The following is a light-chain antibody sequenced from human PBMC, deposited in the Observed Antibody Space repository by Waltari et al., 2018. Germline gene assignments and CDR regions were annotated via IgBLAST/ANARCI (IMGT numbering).Light chain of an antibody. CDR1: SSDGGGYNY. V-gene: IGLV2-11*01. CDR2: DIN. J-gene: IGLJ3*02. Sequence: QSALTQPRSVSGSPGQSVPISCTGTSSDGGGYNYVSWYQQHPDKAPKLIIYDINKRPSGVPDRFSGSKSGNTASLTISGLQAEDEADYYCCSYVGSNIYWVFGGGTKLTVL. CDR3: CSYVGSNIYWV.